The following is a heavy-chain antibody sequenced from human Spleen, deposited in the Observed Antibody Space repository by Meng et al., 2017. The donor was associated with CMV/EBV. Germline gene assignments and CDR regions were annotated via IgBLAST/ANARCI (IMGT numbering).Heavy chain of an antibody. D-gene: IGHD3-3*01. V-gene: IGHV3-15*01. J-gene: IGHJ4*02. CDR2: IKSKIDGWTT. Sequence: GGSLRLSCAASGFTVSSSAMIWVRQAPGKGLEWVGRIKSKIDGWTTDYAAPVKGRFTISRDDSKNTLYLQMNSLKTEDTAVYYCATSYESFYWGQGTLVTVSS. CDR1: GFTVSSSA. CDR3: ATSYESFY.